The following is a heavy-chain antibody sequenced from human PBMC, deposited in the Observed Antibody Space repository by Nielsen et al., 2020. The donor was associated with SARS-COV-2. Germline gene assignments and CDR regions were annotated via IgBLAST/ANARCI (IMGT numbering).Heavy chain of an antibody. Sequence: ESLKISCTVSGGSISSSSYYWGWIRQPPGKGLEWIGSIYYSGSTNYNPSLKSRVTISVDTSKNQFSLKLSSVTAADTAVYYCARGLGGYDSSYYYYYGMDVWGQGTTVTVSS. V-gene: IGHV4-39*07. J-gene: IGHJ6*02. D-gene: IGHD5-12*01. CDR1: GGSISSSSYY. CDR2: IYYSGST. CDR3: ARGLGGYDSSYYYYYGMDV.